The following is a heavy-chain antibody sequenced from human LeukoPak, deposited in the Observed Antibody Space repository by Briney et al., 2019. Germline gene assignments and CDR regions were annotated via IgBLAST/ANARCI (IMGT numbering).Heavy chain of an antibody. CDR2: INHSGST. V-gene: IGHV4-34*01. CDR1: GGSFSGYY. Sequence: SETLSLTCAVYGGSFSGYYWSWIRQPPGKGLEWIGEINHSGSTNYNPSLKSRVTISVDTSKNQFSLKLSSVTAADTAVYYCARGLYYYYYYMDVWGKGTTVTVSS. J-gene: IGHJ6*03. CDR3: ARGLYYYYYYMDV.